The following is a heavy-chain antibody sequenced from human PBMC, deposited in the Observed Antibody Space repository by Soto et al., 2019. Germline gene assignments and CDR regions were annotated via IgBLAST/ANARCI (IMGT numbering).Heavy chain of an antibody. Sequence: VQLLESGGGLVQPGGSLRLSCAASGFSFSSYAMVWVRQAPGKGLEWVSVISARGGSSYFADSVKGRFTISRDNSKIVLSLEMNSLRAEDTAIYFCAKGSIEYSASVDNWGQGTLVLVSS. D-gene: IGHD5-12*01. J-gene: IGHJ4*02. CDR1: GFSFSSYA. V-gene: IGHV3-23*01. CDR3: AKGSIEYSASVDN. CDR2: ISARGGSS.